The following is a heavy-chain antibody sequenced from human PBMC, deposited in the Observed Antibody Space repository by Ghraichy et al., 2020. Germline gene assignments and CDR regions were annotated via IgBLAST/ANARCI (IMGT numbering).Heavy chain of an antibody. CDR3: ARLHHNLGEALDV. V-gene: IGHV4-31*03. CDR1: GAYITNNIYS. J-gene: IGHJ3*01. D-gene: IGHD1-14*01. Sequence: SETLSLTCSVSGAYITNNIYSWTWIRHYPGRGLEWIGHISYSGTTYNSPSLMGRVTLSVDATNSQFALKLSFVTVADTAVYYCARLHHNLGEALDVWGQGTMVTVSS. CDR2: ISYSGTT.